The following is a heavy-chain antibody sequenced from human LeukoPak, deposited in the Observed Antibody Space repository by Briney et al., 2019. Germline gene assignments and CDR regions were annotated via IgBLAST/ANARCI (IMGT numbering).Heavy chain of an antibody. D-gene: IGHD6-13*01. CDR3: ARGRVSSSTWYSTYYYHFYMDV. V-gene: IGHV4-59*01. CDR1: GGSISSYY. CDR2: IYYSGST. J-gene: IGHJ6*03. Sequence: VKPSETLSLTRTVSGGSISSYYWSWIRQPPGKGLEWIGYIYYSGSTDYNPSLNSRVTISRDTSKNHFSLELSSATAADTAVYFCARGRVSSSTWYSTYYYHFYMDVWGKGTTVTVSS.